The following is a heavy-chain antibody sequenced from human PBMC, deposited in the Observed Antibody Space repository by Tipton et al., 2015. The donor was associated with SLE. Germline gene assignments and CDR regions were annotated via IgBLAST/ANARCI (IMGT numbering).Heavy chain of an antibody. J-gene: IGHJ4*02. CDR1: GFTFSSYG. V-gene: IGHV3-30*18. D-gene: IGHD3-22*01. Sequence: RSLRLSCAASGFTFSSYGMHWVRQAPGKGLEWVAVISYDGTNKYYADSVKGRFTISRDNSKNTLYLQMNSLRAEDTAVYYCAKDLDSSGYGGLDYWGQGTLVTVSS. CDR2: ISYDGTNK. CDR3: AKDLDSSGYGGLDY.